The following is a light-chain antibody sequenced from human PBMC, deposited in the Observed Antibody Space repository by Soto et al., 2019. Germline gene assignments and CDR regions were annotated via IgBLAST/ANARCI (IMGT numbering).Light chain of an antibody. J-gene: IGLJ2*01. Sequence: QSVLTQPPSASGSPGQSVTISCTGTSSDVGGYNYVSWYQQYPGKAPKLMIYEVTKRPSGVPDRFSGSKSGNTASLTVSGLQAEDKADYYCSSYAGSNNLVFGGGTKVTVL. CDR2: EVT. CDR1: SSDVGGYNY. CDR3: SSYAGSNNLV. V-gene: IGLV2-8*01.